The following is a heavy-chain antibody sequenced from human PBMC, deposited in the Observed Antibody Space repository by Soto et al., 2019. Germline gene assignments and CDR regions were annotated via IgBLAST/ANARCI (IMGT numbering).Heavy chain of an antibody. CDR3: ARQNPLSGYGYGLGGYYFDY. V-gene: IGHV4-39*01. Sequence: PSETLSLTCTVSGGSITSRNYYWGWIRQPPGKGLEWIGNIYYSGSTSYNPSLKSRVTISVDTSKNQLSLRLSSVTAADTAVYYCARQNPLSGYGYGLGGYYFDYWGKGTLVTVS. D-gene: IGHD5-12*01. J-gene: IGHJ4*02. CDR1: GGSITSRNYY. CDR2: IYYSGST.